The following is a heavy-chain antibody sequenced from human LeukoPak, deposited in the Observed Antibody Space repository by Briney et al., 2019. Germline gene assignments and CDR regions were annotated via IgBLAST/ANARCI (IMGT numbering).Heavy chain of an antibody. CDR1: GYTFTGYH. V-gene: IGHV1-46*01. CDR2: INPDSGST. CDR3: ARALPTTVTNPFFDY. J-gene: IGHJ4*02. D-gene: IGHD4-11*01. Sequence: ASVKVSCKASGYTFTGYHMHWVRQAPGQGLEWMGIINPDSGSTSYAQKFQGRVTMTRDTSTSTVYMELSSLRSEDTAVCYCARALPTTVTNPFFDYWGQGTLVTVSS.